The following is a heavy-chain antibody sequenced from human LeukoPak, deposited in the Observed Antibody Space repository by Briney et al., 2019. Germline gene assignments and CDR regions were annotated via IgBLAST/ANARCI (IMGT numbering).Heavy chain of an antibody. V-gene: IGHV3-7*01. J-gene: IGHJ4*02. Sequence: PGGSLRLSXAASGFTFSSYWMSWVRQAPGKGLEWVANIKQDGSEKYYVDSVKGRFTISRDNAKNSLYLQMNSLRAEDTAVCYCARALRGAMVTSDYWGQGTLVTVSS. CDR3: ARALRGAMVTSDY. CDR2: IKQDGSEK. D-gene: IGHD5-18*01. CDR1: GFTFSSYW.